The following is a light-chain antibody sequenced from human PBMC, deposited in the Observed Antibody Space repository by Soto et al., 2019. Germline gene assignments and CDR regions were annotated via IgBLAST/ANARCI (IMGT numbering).Light chain of an antibody. Sequence: QSALTQPASVSGSPGQSITISCTGTSSDVGSYNLVSWYQQHPGKAPKLMISEVSKRPSGISDRFSGSKSGSTASLTISGLQAEDEADYYCCSYAGTSTHTVFGGGTKVTVL. CDR1: SSDVGSYNL. J-gene: IGLJ7*01. CDR3: CSYAGTSTHTV. CDR2: EVS. V-gene: IGLV2-23*02.